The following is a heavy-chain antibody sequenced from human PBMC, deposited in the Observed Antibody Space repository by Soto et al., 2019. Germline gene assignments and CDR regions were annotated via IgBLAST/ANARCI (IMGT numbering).Heavy chain of an antibody. D-gene: IGHD2-15*01. CDR3: ARDDLNRGGKYFDY. V-gene: IGHV1-18*01. CDR1: GYSFTTHD. J-gene: IGHJ4*02. CDR2: ISTDRGDT. Sequence: ASVKVSCKASGYSFTTHDITWLRQAPGKGLEWVGGISTDRGDTIYPQNLQGRVTMTTDSSTSTVYMELKSLRSDDTAVYYCARDDLNRGGKYFDYWGQGTLLTVSS.